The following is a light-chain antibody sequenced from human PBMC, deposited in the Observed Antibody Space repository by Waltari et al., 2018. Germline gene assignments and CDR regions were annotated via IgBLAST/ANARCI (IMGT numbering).Light chain of an antibody. CDR1: DSDVGAYDF. J-gene: IGLJ1*01. Sequence: QSALTQPASVSGSPGQSITISCSGTDSDVGAYDFVSWYQQHPGKAPHLIIYEVSNRPSGISKRFSASKACNTASLTISGLQAEDDADYYCSSYTTSSAPGVFGTGTRVTVL. CDR3: SSYTTSSAPGV. CDR2: EVS. V-gene: IGLV2-14*01.